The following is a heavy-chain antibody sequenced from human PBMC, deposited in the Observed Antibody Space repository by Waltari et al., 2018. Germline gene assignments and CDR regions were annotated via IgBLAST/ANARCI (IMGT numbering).Heavy chain of an antibody. CDR3: TRGGDDSSWYWRN. D-gene: IGHD6-13*01. Sequence: EVQLVESGGGLVQPGGSLRLACAASGFTLSNTWMTWVRQAPGKGLEWVANINQDGSEKYSVESVKGRFTISRDNAKNSLYLQLNSLRADDTAVYYCTRGGDDSSWYWRNWGQGTLVTVSS. V-gene: IGHV3-7*01. J-gene: IGHJ4*02. CDR1: GFTLSNTW. CDR2: INQDGSEK.